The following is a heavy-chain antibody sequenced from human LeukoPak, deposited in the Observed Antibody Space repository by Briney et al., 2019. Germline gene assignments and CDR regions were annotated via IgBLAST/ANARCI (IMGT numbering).Heavy chain of an antibody. CDR2: IYYSGST. D-gene: IGHD2-2*01. CDR1: GGSISSRSYY. CDR3: AREGAPGCSSTSCFDY. Sequence: PSETLSLTCTVSGGSISSRSYYWGWIRQPPGKGLEWIGSIYYSGSTYYNPSLKSRVTISVDTSKNQFSLKLSSVTAADTAVYYCAREGAPGCSSTSCFDYWGQGTLVTVSS. V-gene: IGHV4-39*07. J-gene: IGHJ4*02.